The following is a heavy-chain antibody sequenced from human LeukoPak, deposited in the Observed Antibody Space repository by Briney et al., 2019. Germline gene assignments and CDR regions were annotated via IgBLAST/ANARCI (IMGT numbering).Heavy chain of an antibody. V-gene: IGHV4-4*09. CDR3: AKYNWNYAYFDY. CDR2: IYSSGST. D-gene: IGHD1-7*01. CDR1: GGSISPYY. J-gene: IGHJ4*02. Sequence: PSETLSLTCTVSGGSISPYYWGWIRQPPGKGLEWIGYIYSSGSTVYNTPLRSRVTISLDTSKNQFSLDLSSVTAADTAVYYFAKYNWNYAYFDYWGQGTLVTASS.